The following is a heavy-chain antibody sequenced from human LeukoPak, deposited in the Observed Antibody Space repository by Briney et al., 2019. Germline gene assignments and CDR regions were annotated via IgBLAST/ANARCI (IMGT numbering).Heavy chain of an antibody. CDR3: ARDDSSGPQVY. Sequence: ASVTVSCKASGYTFSSYYMHWVRQAPGQGLEWMGIINPSGGSTKYAQKLQGRVTMTSDTSTSTVYMELSSLRSEDTAVYYCARDDSSGPQVYWGQGTLVTVSS. CDR1: GYTFSSYY. CDR2: INPSGGST. D-gene: IGHD3-22*01. V-gene: IGHV1-46*01. J-gene: IGHJ4*02.